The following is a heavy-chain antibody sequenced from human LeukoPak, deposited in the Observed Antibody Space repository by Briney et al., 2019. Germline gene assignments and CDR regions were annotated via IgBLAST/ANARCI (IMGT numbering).Heavy chain of an antibody. CDR1: GFTFSSLA. Sequence: GGSLRLSCAASGFTFSSLAMGWVRQAPGKGLEWVSVISVSGGTTHYADSVKGRFTISRDDSRNTLYLQMNSLRVEDTAIYYCAKDARRSSGWYFFDHWGQGTLVTVSS. CDR3: AKDARRSSGWYFFDH. D-gene: IGHD6-19*01. CDR2: ISVSGGTT. J-gene: IGHJ4*02. V-gene: IGHV3-23*01.